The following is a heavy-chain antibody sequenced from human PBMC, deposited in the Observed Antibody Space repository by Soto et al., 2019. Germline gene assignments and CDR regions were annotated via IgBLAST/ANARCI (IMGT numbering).Heavy chain of an antibody. CDR1: GGSISSSNW. CDR2: IYHSGST. J-gene: IGHJ5*02. V-gene: IGHV4-4*02. D-gene: IGHD4-17*01. CDR3: ARDWDSRRYGDYSSWFDP. Sequence: SETLSLTCAVSGGSISSSNWWRWVRQPPGKGLEWIGEIYHSGSTNYNPSLKSRVTISVDKSKNQFSLKLSSVTAADTAGYYCARDWDSRRYGDYSSWFDPWGQGTLVTVSS.